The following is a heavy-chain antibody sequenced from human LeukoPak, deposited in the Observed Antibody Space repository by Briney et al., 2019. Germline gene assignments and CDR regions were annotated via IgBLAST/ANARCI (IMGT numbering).Heavy chain of an antibody. Sequence: NPGGSLRLSCAVSGFTFSDYYVSWIRQAPGKGLEWVSYISSTSSYTNYADSVKGRFTISRDNAKKSLYLQMNSLRAEDTAVYYCARDRGFSYGIDFWGQGTLVTVSS. V-gene: IGHV3-11*05. J-gene: IGHJ4*02. CDR3: ARDRGFSYGIDF. CDR1: GFTFSDYY. CDR2: ISSTSSYT. D-gene: IGHD5-18*01.